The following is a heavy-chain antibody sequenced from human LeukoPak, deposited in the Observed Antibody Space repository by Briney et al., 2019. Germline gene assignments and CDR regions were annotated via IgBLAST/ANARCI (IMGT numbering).Heavy chain of an antibody. V-gene: IGHV1-2*02. J-gene: IGHJ4*02. D-gene: IGHD6-19*01. CDR1: GYTFTGYY. CDR2: INPNSGGT. Sequence: ASVKVSCKASGYTFTGYYMHWVRQAPGQGLEWMGWINPNSGGTNYAQKFQGRVTMTRDTSISTAYMELSRLRSDDTAVYYCVRGPHTSGWPQHYYWGQGTLVTVSS. CDR3: VRGPHTSGWPQHYY.